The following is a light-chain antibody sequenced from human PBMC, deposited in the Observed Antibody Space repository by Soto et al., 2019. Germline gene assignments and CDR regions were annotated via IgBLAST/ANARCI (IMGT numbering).Light chain of an antibody. Sequence: EIVLTQSPATLSLSPGERASLSCRASQSISVYLAWYQQKPGQAPRLLIYDASNRATGIPARFSGSGSGTDFTLTISSLAPEDFAVYYCHQRTKWPPTFGGGTKVEI. CDR3: HQRTKWPPT. J-gene: IGKJ4*01. V-gene: IGKV3-11*01. CDR1: QSISVY. CDR2: DAS.